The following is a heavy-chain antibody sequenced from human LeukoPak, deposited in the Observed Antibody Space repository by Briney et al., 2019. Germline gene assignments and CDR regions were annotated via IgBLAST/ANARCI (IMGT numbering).Heavy chain of an antibody. V-gene: IGHV1-2*02. CDR3: ARVGSDWTDGY. CDR1: GYTFTDYY. CDR2: INPNGAGT. D-gene: IGHD6-19*01. Sequence: GASVKVSCKASGYTFTDYYMHWVRQAPGQGLEWMGWINPNGAGTNYAQKFQGRVTMTRDTSISTAYMDLSSLRPDDTAVYYCARVGSDWTDGYWGQGTLVTVSS. J-gene: IGHJ4*02.